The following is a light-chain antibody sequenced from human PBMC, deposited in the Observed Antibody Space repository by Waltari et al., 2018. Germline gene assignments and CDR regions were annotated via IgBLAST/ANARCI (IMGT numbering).Light chain of an antibody. J-gene: IGKJ1*01. CDR3: QQYGSLPRT. CDR2: SVT. V-gene: IGKV3-20*01. CDR1: QTVSRRW. Sequence: EIVLMQSPGTLSVSPGDRVTLPGRASQTVSRRWLAWYQQKPGQAPRLRIYSVTSRAPGTRSGCSGRGSGTDVTRTISRLEPGDFGVYDCQQYGSLPRTFGQGTKVEI.